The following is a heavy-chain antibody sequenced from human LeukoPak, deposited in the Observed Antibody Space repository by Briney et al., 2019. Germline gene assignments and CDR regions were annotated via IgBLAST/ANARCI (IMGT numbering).Heavy chain of an antibody. Sequence: GGSLRLPCAASGFTFSSYEMNWVRQAPGKGLGWVSYISSSGSTIYYADSVKGRFTIYRDNAKNSLYLQMNSLRVEDTAVYYCARLFYYDSSGVYGMDVWGQGTTVTVSS. CDR1: GFTFSSYE. V-gene: IGHV3-48*03. D-gene: IGHD3-22*01. CDR3: ARLFYYDSSGVYGMDV. CDR2: ISSSGSTI. J-gene: IGHJ6*02.